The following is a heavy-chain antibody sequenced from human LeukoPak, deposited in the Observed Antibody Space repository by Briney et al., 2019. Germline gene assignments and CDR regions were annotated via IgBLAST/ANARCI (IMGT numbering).Heavy chain of an antibody. CDR3: ARDRSGYLGY. D-gene: IGHD3-3*01. V-gene: IGHV3-21*01. J-gene: IGHJ4*02. CDR1: GFTFSSYA. CDR2: ISSSSSYI. Sequence: PGGSLRLSCAASGFTFSSYAMNWVRQAPGKGLEWVSSISSSSSYIYYADSVKGRFTISRDNAKNSLYLQMNSLRAEDTAVYYCARDRSGYLGYWGQGTLVTVSS.